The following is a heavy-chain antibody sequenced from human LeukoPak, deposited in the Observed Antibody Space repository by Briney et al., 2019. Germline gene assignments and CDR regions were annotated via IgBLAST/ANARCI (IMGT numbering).Heavy chain of an antibody. V-gene: IGHV3-48*03. J-gene: IGHJ6*02. CDR3: ARGAYHCSSTSCYYYGMDV. Sequence: GGSLRLSCAASGFTFSSYEMNWVRQAPGKGLEWVSYISSSGSTIYYADSVKGRFTISRDNAKNSLYLQMNSLRAEDTAVYYCARGAYHCSSTSCYYYGMDVWGQGTTVTVSS. CDR2: ISSSGSTI. D-gene: IGHD2-2*01. CDR1: GFTFSSYE.